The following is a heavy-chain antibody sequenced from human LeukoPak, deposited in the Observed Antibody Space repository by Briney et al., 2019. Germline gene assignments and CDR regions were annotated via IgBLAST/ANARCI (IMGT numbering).Heavy chain of an antibody. D-gene: IGHD3-16*02. CDR3: AKEGHYVWGSYRPEWLKS. CDR1: GFTFSSSW. V-gene: IGHV3-7*01. Sequence: GGSLRLSCAASGFTFSSSWMSWVRQAPGKGLEWVANIKHDGTEKYCVDSVKGRFTISRDNAKNSLYLQMNSLRAEDTAVYYCAKEGHYVWGSYRPEWLKSWGQGTLVTVSS. CDR2: IKHDGTEK. J-gene: IGHJ5*02.